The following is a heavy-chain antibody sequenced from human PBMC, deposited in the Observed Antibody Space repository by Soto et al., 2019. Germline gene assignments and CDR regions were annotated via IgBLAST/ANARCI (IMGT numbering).Heavy chain of an antibody. J-gene: IGHJ6*02. CDR3: ARYYYGSGSYYIHPDYYGMDV. Sequence: SETLSLTCTVSGGAISSGGYYWSWIRQHPVKGLEWIGYIYYSGSTYYNPSLKSRVTISVDTSKNQFSLKLSSVTAADTAVYYCARYYYGSGSYYIHPDYYGMDVWGQGTTVTVSS. D-gene: IGHD3-10*01. CDR1: GGAISSGGYY. CDR2: IYYSGST. V-gene: IGHV4-31*03.